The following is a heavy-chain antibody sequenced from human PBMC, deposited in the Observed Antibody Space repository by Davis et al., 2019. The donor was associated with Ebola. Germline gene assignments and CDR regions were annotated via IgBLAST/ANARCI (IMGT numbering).Heavy chain of an antibody. CDR3: ARSSVYCSGGSCYALLTNYYYYGMDV. CDR1: GFTFSSYA. V-gene: IGHV3-30-3*01. CDR2: ISYDGSNK. Sequence: GESLKISCAASGFTFSSYAMHWVRQAPGKGLEWVAVISYDGSNKYYADSVKGRFTISRDNSKNTLYLQMNSLRAEDTAVYYCARSSVYCSGGSCYALLTNYYYYGMDVWGKGTTVTVSS. J-gene: IGHJ6*04. D-gene: IGHD2-15*01.